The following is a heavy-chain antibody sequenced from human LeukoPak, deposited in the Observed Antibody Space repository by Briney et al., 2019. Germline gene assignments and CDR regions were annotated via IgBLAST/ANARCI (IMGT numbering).Heavy chain of an antibody. J-gene: IGHJ4*02. CDR3: ARAYGDLDY. D-gene: IGHD4-17*01. Sequence: SETLSLTCTVSGYSISSGYYWGWIRQPPGKGLEWIGSIYHSGSTYYNPSLKSRVTISVDTSKNQFSLKLSSVTAADTAVYYCARAYGDLDYWGQGTLATVSS. CDR1: GYSISSGYY. CDR2: IYHSGST. V-gene: IGHV4-38-2*02.